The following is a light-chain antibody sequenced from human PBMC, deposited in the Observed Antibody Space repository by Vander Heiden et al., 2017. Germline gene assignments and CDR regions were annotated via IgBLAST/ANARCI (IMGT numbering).Light chain of an antibody. V-gene: IGKV1-39*01. CDR3: QQSASTRLT. CDR2: AAS. J-gene: IGKJ1*01. Sequence: DIQMTQSPSSLSASVGDRVTITCRASKSISSYLNWYQQKPGKAPKLLIYAASSLQSGVPSRFSGSGSGTDFTLTMSRLQPEDFATYYCQQSASTRLTFGQGTKVEIK. CDR1: KSISSY.